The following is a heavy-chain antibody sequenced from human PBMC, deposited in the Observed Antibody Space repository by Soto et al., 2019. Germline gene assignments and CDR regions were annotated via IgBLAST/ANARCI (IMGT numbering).Heavy chain of an antibody. CDR2: ISGSGGST. Sequence: GGSLRLSCAASGFTVSSYAMSWVRQAPGKGLEWVSAISGSGGSTYYADSVKGRFTISRDNSKNTLYLQMNSLRAEDTAVYYCAKSRELRYFDYYFDYWGQETLVTVSS. J-gene: IGHJ4*02. CDR3: AKSRELRYFDYYFDY. D-gene: IGHD3-9*01. V-gene: IGHV3-23*01. CDR1: GFTVSSYA.